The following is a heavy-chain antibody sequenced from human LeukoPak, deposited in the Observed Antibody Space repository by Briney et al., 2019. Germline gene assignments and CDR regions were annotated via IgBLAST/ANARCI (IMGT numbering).Heavy chain of an antibody. D-gene: IGHD6-13*01. CDR1: GGSISSHY. V-gene: IGHV4-59*11. J-gene: IGHJ6*02. CDR2: IYYSGST. Sequence: SETLSLTCNVSGGSISSHYWSWIRQPPGKGLEWIAYIYYSGSTSYNPSLTSRVTMSVDTSKNQFSLKLTSVTAADTAVYYCARSLSTGPSAAGDAYYFYYGMDVWGQGTTVTVSS. CDR3: ARSLSTGPSAAGDAYYFYYGMDV.